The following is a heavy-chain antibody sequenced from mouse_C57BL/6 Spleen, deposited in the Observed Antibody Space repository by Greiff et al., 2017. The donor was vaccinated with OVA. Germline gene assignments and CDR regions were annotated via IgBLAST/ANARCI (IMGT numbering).Heavy chain of an antibody. V-gene: IGHV1-5*01. CDR1: GYTFTSYW. Sequence: EVQLQQPGTVLVRPGASVKMSCKTSGYTFTSYWMTWVKQRPGQGLEWIGAIYPGNGDTSYNQKFKGKAKLTVVTSSSTAYMELSSLTTEDSAVYDGSRSRGGGYYWLAYWGQGTPVTVSA. J-gene: IGHJ3*01. D-gene: IGHD2-3*01. CDR2: IYPGNGDT. CDR3: SRSRGGGYYWLAY.